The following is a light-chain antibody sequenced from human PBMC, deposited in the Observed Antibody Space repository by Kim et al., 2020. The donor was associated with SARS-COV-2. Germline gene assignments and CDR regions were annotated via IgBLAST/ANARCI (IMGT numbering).Light chain of an antibody. CDR3: NSRDSSGNHLV. CDR1: SLRKYY. CDR2: GKN. V-gene: IGLV3-19*01. Sequence: ALGQTVRITCQGDSLRKYYASWYQQKPGQAPVLVIYGKNNRPSGIPDRFSGSSSGNTASLTITGAQAEDEADYYRNSRDSSGNHLVFGGGTQLTVL. J-gene: IGLJ2*01.